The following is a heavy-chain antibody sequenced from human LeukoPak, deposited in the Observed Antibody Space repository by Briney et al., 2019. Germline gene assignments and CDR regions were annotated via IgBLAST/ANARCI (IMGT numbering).Heavy chain of an antibody. CDR2: IIPILGIA. CDR1: GGTFTSYA. Sequence: GASVKVSCKASGGTFTSYAISWGRQAPGQGLEWMGRIIPILGIANYAQKFQGRVTITADKSTSTAYMELSSLRSEDTAVYYCARYGSGSPGYFDYWGQGTLVTVSS. J-gene: IGHJ4*02. D-gene: IGHD3-10*01. CDR3: ARYGSGSPGYFDY. V-gene: IGHV1-69*04.